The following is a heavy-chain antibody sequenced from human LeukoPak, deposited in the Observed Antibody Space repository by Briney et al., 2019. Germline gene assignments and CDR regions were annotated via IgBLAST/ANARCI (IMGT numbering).Heavy chain of an antibody. CDR3: ARDNYYDYYYMDV. V-gene: IGHV1-69*04. J-gene: IGHJ6*03. CDR1: GGTFSSYT. CDR2: IIPILGIA. Sequence: ASVKVSCKASGGTFSSYTISWVRQAPGQGLEWMGRIIPILGIANYAQKFQGRVTITADKSTSTAYMGLSSLRSEDTAVYYCARDNYYDYYYMDVWGKGTTVTVSS.